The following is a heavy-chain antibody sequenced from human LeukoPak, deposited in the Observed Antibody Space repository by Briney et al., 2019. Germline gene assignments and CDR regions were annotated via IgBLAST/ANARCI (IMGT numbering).Heavy chain of an antibody. V-gene: IGHV4-59*01. Sequence: PSETLSLTCTVSGGSIDNYYWSWIRQPPGKGLEWIGYIYYSGSTKYNPSLKSRVTISLDTSKNQFSLQLTSVTAADTAVYYCARGMASMVRGVIILWFDPWGQGTLITVSS. CDR1: GGSIDNYY. J-gene: IGHJ5*02. CDR3: ARGMASMVRGVIILWFDP. D-gene: IGHD3-10*01. CDR2: IYYSGST.